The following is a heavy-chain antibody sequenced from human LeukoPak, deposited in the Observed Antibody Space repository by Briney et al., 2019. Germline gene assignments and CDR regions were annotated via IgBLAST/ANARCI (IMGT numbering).Heavy chain of an antibody. CDR2: INTNTGNP. Sequence: ASVKVSCKASGYTFTYYAMNWVRQAPGQGLEWVGWINTNTGNPTYAQGFTGRFVFSLDTSVSTAYLQISSLKAEDTAVYYCARASTGWYVDYFDSWGQGTLLTVSS. J-gene: IGHJ4*02. D-gene: IGHD6-19*01. CDR1: GYTFTYYA. CDR3: ARASTGWYVDYFDS. V-gene: IGHV7-4-1*02.